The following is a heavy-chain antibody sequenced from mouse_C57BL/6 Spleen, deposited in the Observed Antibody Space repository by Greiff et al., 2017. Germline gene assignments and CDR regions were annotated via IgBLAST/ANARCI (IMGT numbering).Heavy chain of an antibody. CDR1: GFTFSDYY. D-gene: IGHD1-1*01. Sequence: EVNVVESGGGLVQPGGSLKLSCAASGFTFSDYYMYWVRQTPEKRLEWVAYISNGGGSTYYPDTVKGRFTISRDNAKNTLYLQMSRLKSEDTAMYYCARQYYGSSYGFFDYWGQGTTLTVSS. CDR3: ARQYYGSSYGFFDY. J-gene: IGHJ2*01. CDR2: ISNGGGST. V-gene: IGHV5-12*01.